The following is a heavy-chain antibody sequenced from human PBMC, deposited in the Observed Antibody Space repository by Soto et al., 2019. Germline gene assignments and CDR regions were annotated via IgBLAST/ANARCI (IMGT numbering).Heavy chain of an antibody. CDR1: GFTFSSYS. V-gene: IGHV3-21*01. J-gene: IGHJ4*02. Sequence: GWSLRLSWAASGFTFSSYSMNWVRQAPGKGLEWVSSISSSSSYIYYADSVKGRFTISRDNAKNSLYLQMNSLRAEDTAVYYCARDVSFVVVPADMGYWGPGPLVTVSS. CDR3: ARDVSFVVVPADMGY. D-gene: IGHD2-2*01. CDR2: ISSSSSYI.